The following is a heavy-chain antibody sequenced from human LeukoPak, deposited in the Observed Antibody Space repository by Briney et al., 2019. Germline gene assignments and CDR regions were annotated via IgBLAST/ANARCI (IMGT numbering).Heavy chain of an antibody. D-gene: IGHD3-16*01. CDR2: IKSDGIST. J-gene: IGHJ3*02. Sequence: PGGSLRLSCAASGFTFRIYWMYWVRQAPGKGLEWVARIKSDGISTNYADSVKGRFIISRDNAKNTLDLQMNSLRAEDTAIYYCTRGSGGAFDMWSQGTTVTVSS. V-gene: IGHV3-74*01. CDR1: GFTFRIYW. CDR3: TRGSGGAFDM.